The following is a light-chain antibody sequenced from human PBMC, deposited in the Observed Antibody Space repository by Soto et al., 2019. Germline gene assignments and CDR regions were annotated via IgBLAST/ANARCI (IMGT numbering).Light chain of an antibody. CDR2: ASS. CDR3: QQSSNSPMYT. CDR1: QSIAYY. Sequence: DIQMTQSPSSLSASVGDRVSITCRASQSIAYYLNWFQQKPGKAPKLLIYASSNLQSGVPSRFSGSGSGTDFILTISSLQPEDFATYYCQQSSNSPMYTFGQGTKLYVK. J-gene: IGKJ2*01. V-gene: IGKV1-39*01.